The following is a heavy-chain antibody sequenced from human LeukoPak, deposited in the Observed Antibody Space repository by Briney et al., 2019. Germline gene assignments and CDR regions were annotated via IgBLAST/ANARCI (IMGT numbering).Heavy chain of an antibody. CDR1: GFTFSSCA. V-gene: IGHV3-23*01. Sequence: PGGSLRLSCAASGFTFSSCAMSWVRQAPGKGLEWVSGISGSGGSTYYADSVKGRFTISRDNPKNTLYLQMNSLRAEDTAVYYCASRKSIGANSGLMGYWGQGTLVTVSS. D-gene: IGHD4-23*01. J-gene: IGHJ4*02. CDR2: ISGSGGST. CDR3: ASRKSIGANSGLMGY.